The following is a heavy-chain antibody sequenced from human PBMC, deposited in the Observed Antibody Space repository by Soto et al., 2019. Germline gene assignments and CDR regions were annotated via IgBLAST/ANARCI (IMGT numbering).Heavy chain of an antibody. D-gene: IGHD1-7*01. V-gene: IGHV1-69*01. CDR2: IIPIFGTA. CDR3: ARGTGTFFRYYYGMDV. Sequence: QVQLVQSGAEVKNPGSSVKVSCKASGGTFSSYAISWVRQAPGQGLEWMGGIIPIFGTANYAQKFQGRVTITADESTSTADMERSSLRSEDTAVYYCARGTGTFFRYYYGMDVWGKGTTVTVSS. CDR1: GGTFSSYA. J-gene: IGHJ6*04.